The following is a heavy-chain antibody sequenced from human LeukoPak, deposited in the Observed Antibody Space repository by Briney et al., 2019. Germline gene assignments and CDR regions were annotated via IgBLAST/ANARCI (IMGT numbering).Heavy chain of an antibody. Sequence: GGSLRLSCAASGFTFSSYSMNWVRQAPGKGLEWVSSISSSSSYIYYADSVKSRFTISRDNAKNSLYLQMNSLRAEDTAVYYCARDRSGYYSLGPNYYYYYMDVWGKGTTVTVSS. J-gene: IGHJ6*03. D-gene: IGHD3-22*01. CDR2: ISSSSSYI. CDR3: ARDRSGYYSLGPNYYYYYMDV. CDR1: GFTFSSYS. V-gene: IGHV3-21*01.